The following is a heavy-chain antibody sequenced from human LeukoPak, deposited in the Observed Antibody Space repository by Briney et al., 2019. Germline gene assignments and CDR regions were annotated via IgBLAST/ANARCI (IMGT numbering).Heavy chain of an antibody. CDR1: RFMFSRSD. J-gene: IGHJ4*02. CDR2: ISSSSSYI. V-gene: IGHV3-21*01. Sequence: PGGSLRLSCGAYRFMFSRSDIHWVRQAPGKGLEWVSSISSSSSYIYYADSVKGRFTISRDNAKNSLYLQMNSLRAEDTAVYYCAREDYWGQGTLVTVSS. CDR3: AREDY.